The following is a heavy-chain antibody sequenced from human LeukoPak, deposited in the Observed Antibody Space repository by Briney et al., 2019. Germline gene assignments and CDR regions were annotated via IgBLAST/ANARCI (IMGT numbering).Heavy chain of an antibody. CDR2: ISSSGNTI. J-gene: IGHJ3*02. CDR1: EFTFTSYE. Sequence: GGSLRLSCAASEFTFTSYELNCVRQAPGKGLEWVSYISSSGNTISYADSVKGRFTISRDNAKNSLYLQVISLRAEDTAVYYCARGPSIAARYDAFDIWGQGTMVTVSS. CDR3: ARGPSIAARYDAFDI. D-gene: IGHD6-6*01. V-gene: IGHV3-48*03.